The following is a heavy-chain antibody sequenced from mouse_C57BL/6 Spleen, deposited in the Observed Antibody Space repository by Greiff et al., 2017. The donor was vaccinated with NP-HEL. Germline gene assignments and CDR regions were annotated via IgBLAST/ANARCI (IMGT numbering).Heavy chain of an antibody. CDR1: GYTFTDYY. CDR3: AREGSSYAMDY. J-gene: IGHJ4*01. CDR2: IYPGSGNT. Sequence: VQLVESGAELVRPGASVKLSCKASGYTFTDYYINWVKQRPGQGLEWIARIYPGSGNTYYNEKFKGKATLTAEKSSSTAYMQLSSLTSEDSAVYFCAREGSSYAMDYWGQRTSVTVSS. D-gene: IGHD1-1*01. V-gene: IGHV1-76*01.